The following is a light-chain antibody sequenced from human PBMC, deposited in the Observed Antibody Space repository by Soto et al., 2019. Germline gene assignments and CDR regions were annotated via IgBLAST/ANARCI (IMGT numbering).Light chain of an antibody. Sequence: EIVMTQSPATCSVWPLGIGRRGFMASQSVSSSYLAWYQQKPGQAPRLLIYGASSRATGIPDRFSGSGSGTDFTLTINSLQAEDCAVYYCQQYYNWPRTFGQGTRLEIK. CDR2: GAS. J-gene: IGKJ5*01. V-gene: IGKV3D-15*01. CDR3: QQYYNWPRT. CDR1: QSVSSSY.